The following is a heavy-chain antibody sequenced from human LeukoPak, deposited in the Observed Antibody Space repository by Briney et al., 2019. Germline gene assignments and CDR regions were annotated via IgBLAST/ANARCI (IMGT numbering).Heavy chain of an antibody. J-gene: IGHJ4*02. CDR2: IHSGGNT. D-gene: IGHD4-17*01. CDR1: GVTVSNNY. V-gene: IGHV3-53*01. CDR3: ARLPTGDPRSGGY. Sequence: GGSLRLSCVVSGVTVSNNYLTWVRQAPEKRLEWVSVIHSGGNTYHADSVKGRFTISRDNFKNTLYLQMNSQRAEDTAVYYCARLPTGDPRSGGYWGQGTLVTVSS.